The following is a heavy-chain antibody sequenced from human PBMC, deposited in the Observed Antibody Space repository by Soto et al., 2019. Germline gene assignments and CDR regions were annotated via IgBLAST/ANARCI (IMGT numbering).Heavy chain of an antibody. Sequence: GESLKISCKGSGYSFTSYWISWVRQMPGKGLEWMGRIDPSDSYTNYSPSFQGHVTISADKSISTAYLQWSSLKASDTAMYYCARHHGRSHSYSYGMDVWGQGTTVTVSS. CDR2: IDPSDSYT. CDR3: ARHHGRSHSYSYGMDV. CDR1: GYSFTSYW. V-gene: IGHV5-10-1*01. J-gene: IGHJ6*02.